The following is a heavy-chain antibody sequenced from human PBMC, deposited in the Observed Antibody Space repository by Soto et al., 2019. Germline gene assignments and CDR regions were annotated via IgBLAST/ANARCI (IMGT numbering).Heavy chain of an antibody. CDR2: ISYDGSNK. CDR3: AKDGERYCSSTSCSTDDAFDI. J-gene: IGHJ3*02. Sequence: PGGSLRLSCAASGFTFSSYGMHWVRQAPGKWLECVAVISYDGSNKYYADSVKGRFTISRDNSKNTLYLQMNSLRAEDTAVYYCAKDGERYCSSTSCSTDDAFDIWGQGTMVTVSS. V-gene: IGHV3-30*18. CDR1: GFTFSSYG. D-gene: IGHD2-2*01.